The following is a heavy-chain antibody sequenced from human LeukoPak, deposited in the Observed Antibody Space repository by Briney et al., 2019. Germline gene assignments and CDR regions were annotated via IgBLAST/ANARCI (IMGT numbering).Heavy chain of an antibody. D-gene: IGHD4/OR15-4a*01. CDR2: IIPIFGTA. CDR1: GGTFSSYA. CDR3: ARDPGGATYYYYYMDV. J-gene: IGHJ6*03. Sequence: SVKVSCKASGGTFSSYAISWVRQAPGQGLEWMGGIIPIFGTANYAQKFQGRVTITTDESTSTAYMELSSLGSEDTAVYYCARDPGGATYYYYYMDVWGKGTTVTVSS. V-gene: IGHV1-69*05.